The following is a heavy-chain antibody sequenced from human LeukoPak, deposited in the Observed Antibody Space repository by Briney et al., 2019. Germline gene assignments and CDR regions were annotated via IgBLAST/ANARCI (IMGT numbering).Heavy chain of an antibody. CDR2: ISSSGSTI. V-gene: IGHV3-11*01. Sequence: GGSLRLSCAASGFTVSTNYMSWIRQAPGKGLEWVSYISSSGSTIYYADSVKGRFTISRDNAKNSLYLQMNSLRAEDTAVYYCAEQGDYAAFDIWGQGTMVTVSS. CDR1: GFTVSTNY. D-gene: IGHD4-17*01. J-gene: IGHJ3*02. CDR3: AEQGDYAAFDI.